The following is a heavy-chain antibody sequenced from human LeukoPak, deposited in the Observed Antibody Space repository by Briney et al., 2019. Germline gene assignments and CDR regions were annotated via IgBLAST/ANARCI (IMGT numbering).Heavy chain of an antibody. CDR2: VNPNSGGT. D-gene: IGHD5-18*01. CDR3: ARSPRGYSYGPTFDY. CDR1: GYTFTGYY. J-gene: IGHJ4*02. V-gene: IGHV1-2*04. Sequence: GASVKVSCKASGYTFTGYYMHWVRQAPGQGLEWMGWVNPNSGGTNYVQKFQGWVTMTRDTSISTAYMELSRLRSDDTAVYYCARSPRGYSYGPTFDYWGQGTLVTVSS.